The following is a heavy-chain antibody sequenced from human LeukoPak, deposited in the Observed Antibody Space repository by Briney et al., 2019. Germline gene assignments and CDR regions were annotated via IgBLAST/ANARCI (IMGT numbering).Heavy chain of an antibody. J-gene: IGHJ6*02. V-gene: IGHV4-4*02. CDR1: GGSLSSSNW. D-gene: IGHD5-12*01. Sequence: SETLSLTCAVSGGSLSSSNWWSWVRPPPGKGLEWIGEIYHSGSTNYNPSLKSRVTISVDKSKNQFSLKLSSVTAADTAVYYCARDGGDNSGYDPTYYYYGMDVWGQGTTVTVSS. CDR2: IYHSGST. CDR3: ARDGGDNSGYDPTYYYYGMDV.